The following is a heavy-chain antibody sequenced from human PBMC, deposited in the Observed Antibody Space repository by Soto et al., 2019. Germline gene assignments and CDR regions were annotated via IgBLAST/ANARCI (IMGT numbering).Heavy chain of an antibody. V-gene: IGHV3-21*06. CDR3: ARDFKESQYYYYCMDV. D-gene: IGHD3-10*01. J-gene: IGHJ6*03. CDR1: GFTFSSYS. CDR2: ISSGSNYT. Sequence: EVQLVESGGGLVKPGGSLRLSCVVSGFTFSSYSMNWVGQPPGKGLEWVSSISSGSNYTYYADSVKGRFTISRDNAKNSVYLQMNSLRAEDTALYYCARDFKESQYYYYCMDVWGKGTTVTVSS.